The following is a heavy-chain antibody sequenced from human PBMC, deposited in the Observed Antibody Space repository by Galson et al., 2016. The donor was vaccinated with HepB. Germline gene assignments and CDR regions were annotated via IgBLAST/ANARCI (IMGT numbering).Heavy chain of an antibody. CDR1: GFTFSSYA. J-gene: IGHJ5*02. V-gene: IGHV3-23*01. Sequence: SLRLSCAASGFTFSSYAMGWVRQAPGKGLEWVSGLSGDGHNTYYADSVKGRFTISRDNTKNTLYLQMNSLRVEDTAFYYCARENRGYTCGQGTLVTVSS. D-gene: IGHD5-18*01. CDR2: LSGDGHNT. CDR3: ARENRGYT.